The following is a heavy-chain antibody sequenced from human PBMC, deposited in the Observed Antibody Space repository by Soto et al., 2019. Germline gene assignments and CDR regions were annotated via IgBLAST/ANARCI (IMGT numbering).Heavy chain of an antibody. CDR1: GGSISSYY. Sequence: KPSETLSLTCTVSGGSISSYYWSWIRQPPGKGLEWIGYIYYSGSTNYNPSLKSRVTISVDTSKNQFSLKLSSVTAADTAVYYCARNHGVVIANYYYYYGMDVWGQGTTVTVSS. J-gene: IGHJ6*02. CDR3: ARNHGVVIANYYYYYGMDV. CDR2: IYYSGST. V-gene: IGHV4-59*01. D-gene: IGHD3-3*01.